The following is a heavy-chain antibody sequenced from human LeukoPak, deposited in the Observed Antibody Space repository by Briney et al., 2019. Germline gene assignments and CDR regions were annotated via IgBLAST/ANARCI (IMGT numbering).Heavy chain of an antibody. CDR1: GSTLGVYA. V-gene: IGHV3-49*03. Sequence: QTGGSLRLSCTVSGSTLGVYAISWFSQAPGKGRGWDVFIRSKAYGGTTEYAASVKGRFTISRDDSKSIAYLQMNSLKTEDTAVYYCTRGWRITMVRERNDYWGQGTLVTVSS. CDR3: TRGWRITMVRERNDY. D-gene: IGHD3-10*01. J-gene: IGHJ4*02. CDR2: IRSKAYGGTT.